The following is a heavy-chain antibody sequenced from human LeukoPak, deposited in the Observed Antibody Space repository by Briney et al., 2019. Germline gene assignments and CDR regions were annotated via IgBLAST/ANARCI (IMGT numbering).Heavy chain of an antibody. CDR2: IYYSGST. CDR3: ARGGTYDSSGYYYGEFDY. CDR1: GGSISSSSYY. J-gene: IGHJ4*02. Sequence: PSETLSLTCTVSGGSISSSSYYWGWIRQPPGKGLEWIGSIYYSGSTNYNPSLKSRVTMSVDTSKNQFSLKLSSVTAADTAVYYCARGGTYDSSGYYYGEFDYWGQGTLVTVSS. V-gene: IGHV4-39*07. D-gene: IGHD3-22*01.